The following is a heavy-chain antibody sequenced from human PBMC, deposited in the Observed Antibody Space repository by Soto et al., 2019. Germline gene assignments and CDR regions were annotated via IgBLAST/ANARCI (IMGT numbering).Heavy chain of an antibody. D-gene: IGHD6-19*01. J-gene: IGHJ4*02. CDR3: ARDATGWTGGDH. CDR2: LWRDGSKV. CDR1: GVSVYVSD. V-gene: IGHV3-33*01. Sequence: PWCSPRISCAACGVSVYVSDIHGVRKAPGKRLEWVAVLWRDGSKVYYADSVKGRLTISRDNSKNTLYLEMNSLRVEDTSVYYCARDATGWTGGDHWGQGTLVTVSS.